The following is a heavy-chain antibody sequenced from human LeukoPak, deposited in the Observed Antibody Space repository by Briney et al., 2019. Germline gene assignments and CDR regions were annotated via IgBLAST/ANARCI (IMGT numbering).Heavy chain of an antibody. CDR2: ISGSGGST. CDR1: GFTFSSYA. J-gene: IGHJ4*02. CDR3: AKLGYCSSTSCYALDY. V-gene: IGHV3-23*01. D-gene: IGHD2-2*01. Sequence: PGGSLRLSCAASGFTFSSYAMSWVRQAPGKGLEWVSAISGSGGSTYYADSVKGRFTISRDNSKNTLYLQMNSLRAEDTAVYCCAKLGYCSSTSCYALDYWGQGTLVTVSS.